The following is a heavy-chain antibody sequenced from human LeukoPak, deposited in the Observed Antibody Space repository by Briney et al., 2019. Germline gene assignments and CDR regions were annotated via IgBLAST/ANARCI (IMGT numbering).Heavy chain of an antibody. Sequence: GGSLRLSCAASGFTFSNYNMNWVRQAPGKGLEWVSSIDYSGDTTYYADSVKGRFTISRDNANNSLYLQMNNLSAEDTAVYYCARDSSDGGTSSYRQSDYWGQGTLVTVSS. D-gene: IGHD3-16*02. V-gene: IGHV3-48*04. CDR1: GFTFSNYN. J-gene: IGHJ4*02. CDR3: ARDSSDGGTSSYRQSDY. CDR2: IDYSGDTT.